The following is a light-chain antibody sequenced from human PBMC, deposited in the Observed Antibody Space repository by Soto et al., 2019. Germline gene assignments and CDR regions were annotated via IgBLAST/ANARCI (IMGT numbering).Light chain of an antibody. CDR3: SSYTSSTTYV. J-gene: IGLJ1*01. CDR2: EVN. Sequence: QSVLTQPASVSGSPGQSITISCTGTSSDVGGHDYVSWYQQHPGKAPKLMIYEVNNRPSGVSSRFSGSKSGNTASLTISGLQAEDEADYYCSSYTSSTTYVFGTGTKVTVL. V-gene: IGLV2-14*01. CDR1: SSDVGGHDY.